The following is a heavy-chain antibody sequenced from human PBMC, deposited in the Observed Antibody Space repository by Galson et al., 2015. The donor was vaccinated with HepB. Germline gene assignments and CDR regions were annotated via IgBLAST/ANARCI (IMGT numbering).Heavy chain of an antibody. Sequence: SVKVSCKASGYTFTCCDINWVRQAPGQGLEWMGWISAYNGNTNYAQKLQGRVTMTTDTSTSTAYMELRSLRSDGEWGLRWTPYYMDVWGKGTTVTVSS. CDR3: TPYYMDV. CDR2: ISAYNGNT. V-gene: IGHV1-18*01. CDR1: GYTFTCCD. D-gene: IGHD4-23*01. J-gene: IGHJ6*03.